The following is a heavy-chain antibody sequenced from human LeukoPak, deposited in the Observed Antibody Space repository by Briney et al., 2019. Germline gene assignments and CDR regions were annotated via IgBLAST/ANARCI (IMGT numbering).Heavy chain of an antibody. V-gene: IGHV3-23*01. Sequence: PGGSLRLSCAASGFTFSIYAMSWVRQAPGKGLEWVSAISGSGGSTYYADSVKGRFTISRDNSKNTLYLQMNSLRAEDTAVYYCAKEKAVREYYYDSSGYYFDYWGQGTLVTVSS. CDR3: AKEKAVREYYYDSSGYYFDY. D-gene: IGHD3-22*01. J-gene: IGHJ4*02. CDR1: GFTFSIYA. CDR2: ISGSGGST.